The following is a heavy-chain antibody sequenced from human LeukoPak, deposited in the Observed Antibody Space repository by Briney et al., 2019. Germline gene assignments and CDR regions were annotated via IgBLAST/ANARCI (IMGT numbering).Heavy chain of an antibody. CDR3: ARVTHSGFDY. Sequence: SETLSLTCTVSGGSISSSPYYWGWIRQPPGKGLEWIGSFSYSGSTYYNPSLKSRVTISVDRSKNQFSLKLSSVTAADTAVYYCARVTHSGFDYWGQGTLVTVSS. CDR2: FSYSGST. CDR1: GGSISSSPYY. J-gene: IGHJ4*02. V-gene: IGHV4-39*07. D-gene: IGHD6-19*01.